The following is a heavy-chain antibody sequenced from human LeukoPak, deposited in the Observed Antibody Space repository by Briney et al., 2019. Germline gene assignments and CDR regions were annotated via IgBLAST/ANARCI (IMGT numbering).Heavy chain of an antibody. D-gene: IGHD5-12*01. CDR1: GGSISRYY. CDR2: IYYNGST. J-gene: IGHJ5*02. Sequence: SETLSLTCTVSGGSISRYYWSWIRQPPGKGLEWIGNIYYNGSTNYKPSLKSRVAISVHTSKNQFSLNLRSLTAADTAVYYCARGGYSGYAFDRWGQGTRVTVSS. V-gene: IGHV4-59*01. CDR3: ARGGYSGYAFDR.